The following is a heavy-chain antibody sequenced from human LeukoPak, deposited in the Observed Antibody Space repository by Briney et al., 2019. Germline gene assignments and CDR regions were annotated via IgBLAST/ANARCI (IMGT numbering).Heavy chain of an antibody. V-gene: IGHV1-8*01. CDR2: MNPNSGNT. CDR1: GYTFTSYD. CDR3: ARAPQGDILTGYLDY. J-gene: IGHJ4*02. Sequence: GASVKVSCKASGYTFTSYDINWVRQATGQGLEWMGWMNPNSGNTGYAQKFQGRVTMTRDMSTSTVYMELSSLRSEDTAVYYCARAPQGDILTGYLDYWGQRTLVTVSS. D-gene: IGHD3-9*01.